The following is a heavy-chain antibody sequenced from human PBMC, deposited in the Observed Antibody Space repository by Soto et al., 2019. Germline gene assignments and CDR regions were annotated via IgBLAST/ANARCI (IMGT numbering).Heavy chain of an antibody. CDR1: GYTFTSYA. D-gene: IGHD3-22*01. Sequence: ASVKVSCKASGYTFTSYAMHWVRQAPGQRLEWMGWINAGNGKQKYSQKFQGRVTITRDTSASTAYMELSSLRSEDTAVYYCARAPLGIIVAPDFWGQGTLVTVSS. CDR2: INAGNGKQ. CDR3: ARAPLGIIVAPDF. V-gene: IGHV1-3*01. J-gene: IGHJ4*02.